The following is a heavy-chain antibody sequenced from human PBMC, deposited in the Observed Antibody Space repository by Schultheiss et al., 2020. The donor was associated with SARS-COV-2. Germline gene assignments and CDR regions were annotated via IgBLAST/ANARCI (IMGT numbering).Heavy chain of an antibody. J-gene: IGHJ4*02. Sequence: GGSLRLSCAASGFTFSDYYMTWIRQATGKGLEWVSYISGGGNNKYYADSVKGRFTISRDNAKNSLYLQMNSLRAEDTAVYYCARDHFFEPGHWGQGTLVTVSS. CDR2: ISGGGNNK. CDR3: ARDHFFEPGH. CDR1: GFTFSDYY. D-gene: IGHD2/OR15-2a*01. V-gene: IGHV3-11*04.